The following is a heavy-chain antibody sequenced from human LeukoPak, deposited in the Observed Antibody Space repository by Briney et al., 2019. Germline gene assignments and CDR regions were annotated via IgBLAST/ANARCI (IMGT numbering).Heavy chain of an antibody. CDR2: ISYDGSNK. CDR1: GFTFSSYA. V-gene: IGHV3-30*04. D-gene: IGHD1-26*01. Sequence: GGSLRLSCAASGFTFSSYAMHWVRQAPGKGLEWVAVISYDGSNKYYADSVKGRFTISRDNSKNTLYLQMNSLRAEDTAVYYCARAGIEGAIGFDYWGQGTLVTVSS. J-gene: IGHJ4*02. CDR3: ARAGIEGAIGFDY.